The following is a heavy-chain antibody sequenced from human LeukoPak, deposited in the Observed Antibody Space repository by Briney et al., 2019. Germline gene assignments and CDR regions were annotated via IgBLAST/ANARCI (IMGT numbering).Heavy chain of an antibody. CDR1: GGSISTYY. Sequence: PSETLSLTCTVSGGSISTYYWSWIRQPPGKGLEWIGYIYNNGINNYNPSLRSRVTISIDTSKNQLSLKLNSVTAADTAVYYCAKFRLPGIGLRGWFFDLWGRGALVTVSS. J-gene: IGHJ2*01. CDR3: AKFRLPGIGLRGWFFDL. D-gene: IGHD3-10*01. CDR2: IYNNGIN. V-gene: IGHV4-59*08.